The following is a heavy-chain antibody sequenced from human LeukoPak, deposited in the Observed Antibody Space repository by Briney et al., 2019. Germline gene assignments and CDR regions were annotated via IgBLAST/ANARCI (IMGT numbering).Heavy chain of an antibody. CDR1: GFTVSSNY. Sequence: PGGSLRLSCAASGFTVSSNYMSWVRQAPGKGLEWVSVIYSGGSTYCADSVKGRFTISRDNSKNTLYLQMNSLRAEDTAVYYCARDGTKYSSGYWGQGTLVTVSS. CDR3: ARDGTKYSSGY. J-gene: IGHJ4*02. D-gene: IGHD6-19*01. CDR2: IYSGGST. V-gene: IGHV3-53*01.